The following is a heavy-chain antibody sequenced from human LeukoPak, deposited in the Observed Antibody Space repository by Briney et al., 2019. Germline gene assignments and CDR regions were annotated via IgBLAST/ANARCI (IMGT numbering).Heavy chain of an antibody. Sequence: GGSLRLSCAASGFTVSSNYMSWVRQAPGKGLEWVSVIYSGGSTYYADSVKGRFTISRDNSKNTLSLQMNSLRAADTAVYYCARDPIFGVVSGYYYMDVWGKGTTVTVSS. CDR1: GFTVSSNY. CDR3: ARDPIFGVVSGYYYMDV. J-gene: IGHJ6*03. D-gene: IGHD3-3*01. V-gene: IGHV3-53*01. CDR2: IYSGGST.